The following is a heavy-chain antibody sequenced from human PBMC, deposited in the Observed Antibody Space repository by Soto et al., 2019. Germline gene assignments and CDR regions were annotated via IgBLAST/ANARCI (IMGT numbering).Heavy chain of an antibody. D-gene: IGHD1-26*01. CDR1: GDSISSHY. CDR3: ARATYYYYGMDV. Sequence: SETLSLTCSVSGDSISSHYWSWIRQPPGKGLEWIGYISYSGSTNYNPSLKSRVTISVDTSKNQFSLKLSSVAAADTAVYYCARATYYYYGMDVWGQGTTVTVSS. V-gene: IGHV4-59*08. J-gene: IGHJ6*02. CDR2: ISYSGST.